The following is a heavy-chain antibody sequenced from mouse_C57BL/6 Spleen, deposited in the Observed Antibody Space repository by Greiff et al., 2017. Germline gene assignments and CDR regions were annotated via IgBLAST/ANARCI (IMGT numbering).Heavy chain of an antibody. CDR3: ARDRRVGAMDY. J-gene: IGHJ4*01. V-gene: IGHV3-6*01. D-gene: IGHD1-1*01. CDR1: GYSITSGYY. CDR2: ISYDGSN. Sequence: EVKLQESGPGLVKPSQSLSLTCSVTGYSITSGYYWNWIRQFPGNKLEWMGYISYDGSNNNNPSLKNQTSINSDTSKNQFFRKLNSVTTEDTSTYYSARDRRVGAMDYWGQGTSVTVSS.